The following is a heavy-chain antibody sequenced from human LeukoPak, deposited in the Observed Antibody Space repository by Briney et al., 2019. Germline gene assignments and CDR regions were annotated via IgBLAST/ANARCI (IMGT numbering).Heavy chain of an antibody. CDR2: INPSGGSA. CDR3: ARDSITLGDAKWELIDY. Sequence: ASVKVSCKASGYTFTSYYMHWVRQAPGQGLEWMGIINPSGGSASYAQKFQGRVTMTRDMSTSTVYMELSSLRSEDTAVYYCARDSITLGDAKWELIDYWGQGTLVTVSS. CDR1: GYTFTSYY. V-gene: IGHV1-46*01. D-gene: IGHD1-26*01. J-gene: IGHJ4*02.